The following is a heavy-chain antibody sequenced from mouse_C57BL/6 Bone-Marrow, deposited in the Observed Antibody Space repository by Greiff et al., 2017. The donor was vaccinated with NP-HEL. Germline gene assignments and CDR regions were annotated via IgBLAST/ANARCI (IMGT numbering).Heavy chain of an antibody. J-gene: IGHJ3*01. D-gene: IGHD2-3*01. V-gene: IGHV1-76*01. Sequence: QVQLQQSGAELVRPGASVKLSCKASGYTFTDSYINWVKQRPGQGLEWIARIYPGSGNTYYNEKFKSKATLTVDKSSSTAYMQLSSLTSEDSAVYYCARSGVGWLLSLAYWGQGTLVTVSA. CDR3: ARSGVGWLLSLAY. CDR2: IYPGSGNT. CDR1: GYTFTDSY.